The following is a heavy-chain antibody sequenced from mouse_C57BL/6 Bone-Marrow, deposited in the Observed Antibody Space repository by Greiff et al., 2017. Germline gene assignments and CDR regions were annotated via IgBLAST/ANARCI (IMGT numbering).Heavy chain of an antibody. Sequence: EVMLVESGGGLVKPGGSLKLSCAASGFTFSDYGMHWVRQAPEKGLEWVAYISSGSITIYYADTVKGRFTISRDNAKNTLFLQMTSLRSEDTAMYYCARPITTASSFAYWGQGTLVTVSA. D-gene: IGHD1-2*01. CDR1: GFTFSDYG. J-gene: IGHJ3*01. V-gene: IGHV5-17*01. CDR3: ARPITTASSFAY. CDR2: ISSGSITI.